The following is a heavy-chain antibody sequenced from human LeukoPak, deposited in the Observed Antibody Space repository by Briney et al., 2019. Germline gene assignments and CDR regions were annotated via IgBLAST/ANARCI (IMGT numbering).Heavy chain of an antibody. CDR2: IYSGGST. D-gene: IGHD3-22*01. CDR3: AKDDYYDSSGYYYGNFDY. V-gene: IGHV3-66*01. Sequence: GGSLRLSCAASGFTVSSNYMSWVRQAPGKGLEWVSVIYSGGSTYYADSVKGRFTISRDNSKNTLYLQMNSLRAEDTAVYYCAKDDYYDSSGYYYGNFDYWGQGTLVTVSS. J-gene: IGHJ4*02. CDR1: GFTVSSNY.